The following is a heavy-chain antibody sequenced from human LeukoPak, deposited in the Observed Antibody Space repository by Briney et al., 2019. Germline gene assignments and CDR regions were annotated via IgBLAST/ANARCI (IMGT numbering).Heavy chain of an antibody. J-gene: IGHJ5*02. V-gene: IGHV4-59*02. Sequence: SETLSLTSIVSGDSVSISYWSWIRQPPGKGLEWIGYIYNGGITDYNPALRGRVTISVDTSKNQFSLRLRSVTAADTAVYYCARDWGFGELLTWLDPWGQGTLVTVSS. D-gene: IGHD3-10*01. CDR1: GDSVSISY. CDR2: IYNGGIT. CDR3: ARDWGFGELLTWLDP.